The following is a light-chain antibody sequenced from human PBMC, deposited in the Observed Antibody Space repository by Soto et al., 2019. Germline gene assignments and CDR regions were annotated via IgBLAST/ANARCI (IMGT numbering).Light chain of an antibody. J-gene: IGLJ1*01. CDR2: SNN. Sequence: QSVLTQPPSASGTPGQRVTISCSGSSSNIGSNTVNWYQQLPGTAPKLLIYSNNQRPSGVPDRFSGSKSGTSASLAISGLQSEDEADYYCAAWDDSLNGVFGTGTKVTLL. CDR1: SSNIGSNT. V-gene: IGLV1-44*01. CDR3: AAWDDSLNGV.